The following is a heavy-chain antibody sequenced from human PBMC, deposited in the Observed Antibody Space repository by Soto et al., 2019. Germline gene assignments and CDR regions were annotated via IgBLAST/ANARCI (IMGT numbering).Heavy chain of an antibody. Sequence: QVQLQESGPGLVKPSQTLSLTCTVSGGSISSGGYYWSWIRQHPGKGLEWIGYIYYSGSTYYNPSLKSRVTISVDTSKNQFSLKLSSVTAADTAVYYCAREEIVVVPAGPRYYYYYMDVWGKGTTVTVSS. CDR3: AREEIVVVPAGPRYYYYYMDV. V-gene: IGHV4-31*03. D-gene: IGHD2-2*01. J-gene: IGHJ6*03. CDR2: IYYSGST. CDR1: GGSISSGGYY.